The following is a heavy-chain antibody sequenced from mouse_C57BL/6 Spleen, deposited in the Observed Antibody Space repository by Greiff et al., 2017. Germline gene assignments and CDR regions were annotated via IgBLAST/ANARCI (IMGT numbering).Heavy chain of an antibody. CDR2: IDPSDSYT. V-gene: IGHV1-59*01. J-gene: IGHJ4*01. Sequence: QVQLQQPGAELVRPGTSVKLSCKASGYTFPSSWMHWVKQRPGQGLEWIGVIDPSDSYTNYNQKFKGKATLPVDTSSSTAYMQLSSLTSEDAAVYYCARNYGSYYAMDYWGQGTSVTVSS. CDR1: GYTFPSSW. D-gene: IGHD1-1*01. CDR3: ARNYGSYYAMDY.